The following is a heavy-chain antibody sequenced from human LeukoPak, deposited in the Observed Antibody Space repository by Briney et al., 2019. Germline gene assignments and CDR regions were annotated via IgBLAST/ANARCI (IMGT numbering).Heavy chain of an antibody. V-gene: IGHV4-38-2*02. CDR2: IYHSGST. CDR3: ARGGNGWTLYDY. D-gene: IGHD6-19*01. Sequence: SETLSLTCTVSGYSISSGYYWGWIRQPPGKGLEWIGSIYHSGSTYYNPSLKSRVTISVDTSKNQFSLKLSSVTAADTAVYYCARGGNGWTLYDYWGQGTLVTVSS. J-gene: IGHJ4*02. CDR1: GYSISSGYY.